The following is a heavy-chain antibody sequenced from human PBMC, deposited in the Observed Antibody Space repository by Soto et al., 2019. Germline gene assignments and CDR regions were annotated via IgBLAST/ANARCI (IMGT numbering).Heavy chain of an antibody. V-gene: IGHV1-2*04. CDR1: GYTFTGYY. CDR2: INPNSGGT. D-gene: IGHD6-13*01. J-gene: IGHJ5*02. Sequence: ASVKVSCKASGYTFTGYYMHWVRQAPGQGLEWMGWINPNSGGTNYAQKFQGWVTMTRDTSISTAYMELSRLRSDDTAVYSCARGEQQLSYNWFDPWGQGTLVTVSS. CDR3: ARGEQQLSYNWFDP.